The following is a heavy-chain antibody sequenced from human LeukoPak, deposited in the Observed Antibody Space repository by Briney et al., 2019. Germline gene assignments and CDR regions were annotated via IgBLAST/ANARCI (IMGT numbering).Heavy chain of an antibody. D-gene: IGHD4-23*01. CDR2: IWYDGSNK. V-gene: IGHV3-33*08. J-gene: IGHJ4*02. Sequence: GGSLRLSCAASGFTFSSYGMHWVRQAPGKGLEWVAVIWYDGSNKYYADSVKGRFTISRDNPKNTLYVKMNGLRAEDTAVYYCARGRGADYGGNSGYFDYWGQGTLVTVSS. CDR3: ARGRGADYGGNSGYFDY. CDR1: GFTFSSYG.